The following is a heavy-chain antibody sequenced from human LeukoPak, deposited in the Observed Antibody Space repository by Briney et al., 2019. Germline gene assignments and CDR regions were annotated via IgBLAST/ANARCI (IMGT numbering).Heavy chain of an antibody. J-gene: IGHJ6*03. Sequence: ASVKVSCKASGYTFTSYDINWVRQATGQGLEWMGWMNPNSGNTGYAQKFQGRVTITAESSTTTVHLELSSLRPEDTAVYYCARGEGSALQRVIHDFYYYMDVWGKGTPVTISS. D-gene: IGHD5-18*01. CDR3: ARGEGSALQRVIHDFYYYMDV. CDR1: GYTFTSYD. V-gene: IGHV1-8*01. CDR2: MNPNSGNT.